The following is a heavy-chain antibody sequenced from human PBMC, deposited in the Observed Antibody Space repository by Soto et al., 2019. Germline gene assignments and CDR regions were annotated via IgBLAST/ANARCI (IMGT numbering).Heavy chain of an antibody. J-gene: IGHJ4*02. V-gene: IGHV3-23*01. CDR2: ILVSDST. CDR3: VKDWVGGSNRYQLDY. CDR1: GFICSSYD. Sequence: GGSLRLSCSASGFICSSYDMSWVRQAPGKGLEWVSTILVSDSTHYEDSVKGRFTISRDNSKKTVYLHLSSLRRDDTAKYYCVKDWVGGSNRYQLDYWGQGTVVTVSS. D-gene: IGHD1-26*01.